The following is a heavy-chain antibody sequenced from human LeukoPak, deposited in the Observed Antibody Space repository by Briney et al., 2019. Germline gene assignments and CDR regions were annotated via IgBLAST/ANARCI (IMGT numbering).Heavy chain of an antibody. CDR1: GGSISSYY. V-gene: IGHV4-59*08. J-gene: IGHJ5*02. Sequence: SETLSLTCTVSGGSISSYYWSWIRQPPAKGLEWIGYIYYSGSTNYNPSLKSRVTISVDTSKNQFSLKLSSVTAADTAVYYCARPQGYCSSTSCYHWFDPWGQGTLVTVSS. D-gene: IGHD2-2*01. CDR3: ARPQGYCSSTSCYHWFDP. CDR2: IYYSGST.